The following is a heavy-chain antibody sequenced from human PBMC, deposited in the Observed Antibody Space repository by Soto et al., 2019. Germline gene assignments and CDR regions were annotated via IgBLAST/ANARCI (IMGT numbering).Heavy chain of an antibody. V-gene: IGHV4-31*03. Sequence: QVQLQESGPGLVKPSQTLSLTCTVSGGSISSGGYYWSWIRQHPGKGLEWIGYIYYSGSTYYNPSLKSRVTISVDTSNNQFSLKLSSVTAADTAVYYCARSSGYDSGIDYWGQGTLVTVSS. J-gene: IGHJ4*02. CDR2: IYYSGST. CDR3: ARSSGYDSGIDY. CDR1: GGSISSGGYY. D-gene: IGHD5-12*01.